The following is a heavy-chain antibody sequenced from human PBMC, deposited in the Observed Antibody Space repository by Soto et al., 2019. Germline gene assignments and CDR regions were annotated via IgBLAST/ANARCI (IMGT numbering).Heavy chain of an antibody. V-gene: IGHV2-26*01. J-gene: IGHJ4*02. CDR1: GFSLSNARMG. Sequence: SGPTLVNPTETLTLTCTVSGFSLSNARMGVSWIRQPPGKALEWLAHIFSNDEKSYSTSLKSRLTISKDTSKSQVVLTMTNMDPVDTATYYCARTPDCGYESFDYWGQGTLVTVSS. CDR2: IFSNDEK. D-gene: IGHD5-12*01. CDR3: ARTPDCGYESFDY.